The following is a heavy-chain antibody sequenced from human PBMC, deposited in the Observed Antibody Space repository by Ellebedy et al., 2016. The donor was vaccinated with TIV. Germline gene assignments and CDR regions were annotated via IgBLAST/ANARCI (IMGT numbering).Heavy chain of an antibody. Sequence: GESLKISXAASGFTFSSYGMHWVRQAPGKGLEWVAVISYDGSNKYYADSVKGRFTISRDNSKNTLYLQMNSLRAEDTAVYYCAREEGYYYGMDVWGQGTTVTVSS. CDR1: GFTFSSYG. J-gene: IGHJ6*02. V-gene: IGHV3-30*03. CDR2: ISYDGSNK. CDR3: AREEGYYYGMDV.